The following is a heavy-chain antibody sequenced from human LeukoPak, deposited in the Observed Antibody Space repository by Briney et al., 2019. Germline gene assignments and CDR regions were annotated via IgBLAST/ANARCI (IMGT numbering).Heavy chain of an antibody. V-gene: IGHV4-59*01. CDR2: IYYSGST. D-gene: IGHD4-11*01. Sequence: SETLSLTCTVSGGSISSYYWSWIRQPPGKGLEWIGYIYYSGSTNYNPPLKSRVTISVDTSKNQFSLKLSSVTAADTAVYYCASYTMDVGGQGTTVTVSS. CDR1: GGSISSYY. CDR3: ASYTMDV. J-gene: IGHJ6*02.